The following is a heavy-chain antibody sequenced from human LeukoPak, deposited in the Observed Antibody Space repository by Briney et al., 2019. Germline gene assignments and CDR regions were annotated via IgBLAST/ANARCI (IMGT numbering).Heavy chain of an antibody. Sequence: SVKVSCKASGGTFSSYAFSWVRQAPGQGLEWMGRIIPILGLAYYAQKFQGRVTITADKSTSTAYIELSSLRSEDTAVYYCARDRGRYNWNDKGYNWFDPWGQGTLVTVSS. CDR3: ARDRGRYNWNDKGYNWFDP. CDR2: IIPILGLA. CDR1: GGTFSSYA. J-gene: IGHJ5*02. D-gene: IGHD1-1*01. V-gene: IGHV1-69*10.